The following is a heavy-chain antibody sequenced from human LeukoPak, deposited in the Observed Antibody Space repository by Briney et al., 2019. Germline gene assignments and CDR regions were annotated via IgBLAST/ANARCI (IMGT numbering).Heavy chain of an antibody. CDR3: AKELEGVAGTGYFDY. V-gene: IGHV3-23*01. CDR1: GFTFSNYA. Sequence: GGSLRLSCAASGFTFSNYAMSWVRQSPGKGLEWVSGLSAGGAGSYYADSVKGRFTFSRDNLKNTLYLQMNSLTTGDTAVYYCAKELEGVAGTGYFDYWGQGTLVTVSS. J-gene: IGHJ4*02. D-gene: IGHD6-19*01. CDR2: LSAGGAGS.